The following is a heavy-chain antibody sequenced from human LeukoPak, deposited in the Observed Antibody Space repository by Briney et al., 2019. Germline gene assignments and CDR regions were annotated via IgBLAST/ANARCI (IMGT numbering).Heavy chain of an antibody. V-gene: IGHV3-7*01. J-gene: IGHJ4*02. D-gene: IGHD3-22*01. CDR1: GFTLSNYW. CDR3: ANHRQSYYDPSGSVYYYFDF. CDR2: ISEDGSET. Sequence: PGGSLRLSCAVSGFTLSNYWMSWVRQAPGKGLEWVANISEDGSETSYVDSVKGRFTISRDNAQNPLYLQMNSLRAEDTAVYFCANHRQSYYDPSGSVYYYFDFWGQGTLVTVSS.